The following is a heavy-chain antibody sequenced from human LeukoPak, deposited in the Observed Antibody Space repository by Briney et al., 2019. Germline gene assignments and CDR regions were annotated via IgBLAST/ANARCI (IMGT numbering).Heavy chain of an antibody. Sequence: GGSLRLSCAACGFTFSSYSMNWARQAPGKGLEWVSSISSSSSYIYYADSVKGRFTISRDNAKNSLYLQMNSLRAEDTAVYYCARDSSITIFGVDIDYWGQGTLVTVSS. CDR3: ARDSSITIFGVDIDY. D-gene: IGHD3-3*01. V-gene: IGHV3-21*01. J-gene: IGHJ4*02. CDR2: ISSSSSYI. CDR1: GFTFSSYS.